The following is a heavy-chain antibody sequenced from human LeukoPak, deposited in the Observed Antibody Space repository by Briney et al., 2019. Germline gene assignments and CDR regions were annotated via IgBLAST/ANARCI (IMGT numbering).Heavy chain of an antibody. CDR3: AKRGIVIRGVLIMGFHKAAYYFDS. V-gene: IGHV3-23*01. D-gene: IGHD3-10*01. CDR2: IRESGGGT. Sequence: GGSLRLSCVVSGITVSNYDINWVRQAPGKGLEWVSGIRESGGGTNYADSAKGRFTISRDNSKNTVYLQMNSLRAEDTAVYFCAKRGIVIRGVLIMGFHKAAYYFDSWGQGILVTVSS. J-gene: IGHJ4*02. CDR1: GITVSNYD.